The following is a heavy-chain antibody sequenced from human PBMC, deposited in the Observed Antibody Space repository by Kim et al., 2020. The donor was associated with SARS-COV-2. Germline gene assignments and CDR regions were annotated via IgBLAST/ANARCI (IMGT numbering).Heavy chain of an antibody. V-gene: IGHV3-53*01. D-gene: IGHD4-4*01. CDR1: GFTVSSNY. Sequence: GGSLRLSCAASGFTVSSNYMSWVRQAPGKGLEWVSVIYSGGSTYYADSVKGRFTISRDNSKTTLYLQMNSLRAEDTAVYYCATTYSNSLNYYYYGMDVWGQGTTVTVSS. CDR2: IYSGGST. J-gene: IGHJ6*02. CDR3: ATTYSNSLNYYYYGMDV.